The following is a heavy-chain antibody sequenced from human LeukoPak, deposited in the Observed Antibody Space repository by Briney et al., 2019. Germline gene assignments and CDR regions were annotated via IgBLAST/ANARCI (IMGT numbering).Heavy chain of an antibody. CDR2: ISSSGSTI. V-gene: IGHV3-48*03. D-gene: IGHD6-19*01. Sequence: GGSLRLSCAASGFTFSSYEMNWVRQAPGKGLEWVSYISSSGSTIYYADSVKGRFTISRDNAKNSLYLQMNSLRAEDTAVCYCARAVAEWFDPWGQGTLVTVSS. CDR3: ARAVAEWFDP. J-gene: IGHJ5*02. CDR1: GFTFSSYE.